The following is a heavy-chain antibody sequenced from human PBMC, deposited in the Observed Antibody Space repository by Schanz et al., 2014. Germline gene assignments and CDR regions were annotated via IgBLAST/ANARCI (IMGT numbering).Heavy chain of an antibody. Sequence: QAQLVESGGGVVQPGRSLRLSCVASGFTFISYDIHWVRQAPGKGLEWVAVIRYGGRNKNFVESVKGRFTISRDNSNNTVYLQMSTLRAEDTAVYYCAKVAPAATYLDSWGLGTLVTVSS. CDR2: IRYGGRNK. CDR1: GFTFISYD. J-gene: IGHJ4*02. D-gene: IGHD2-2*01. V-gene: IGHV3-33*06. CDR3: AKVAPAATYLDS.